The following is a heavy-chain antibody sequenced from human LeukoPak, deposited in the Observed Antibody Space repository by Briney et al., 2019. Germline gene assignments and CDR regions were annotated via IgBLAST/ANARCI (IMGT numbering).Heavy chain of an antibody. CDR3: VRDSGMTSISSFDY. CDR2: IWYDGSNK. J-gene: IGHJ4*02. CDR1: GFTFSSYG. V-gene: IGHV3-33*01. Sequence: GGPLRLSCAASGFTFSSYGMHWVRQAPGKGLEWVAVIWYDGSNKYYADSAKGRFTISRDNSKTTLYLQMNSLRAEDTAVYYCVRDSGMTSISSFDYWGQGTLVTVSS. D-gene: IGHD2-21*02.